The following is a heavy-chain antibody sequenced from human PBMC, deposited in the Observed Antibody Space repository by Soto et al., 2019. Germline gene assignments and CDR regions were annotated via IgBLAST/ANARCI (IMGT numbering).Heavy chain of an antibody. CDR2: MNPNSGNT. Sequence: ASVKVSCKASGYTFTSYAMHWVRQAPGQGLEWMGWMNPNSGNTSYAQKFQGSVTMTRNTSISTAYMELSSLRSEDTAVYYCARERTTISMDVWGQGTTVTVSS. CDR3: ARERTTISMDV. D-gene: IGHD3-9*01. CDR1: GYTFTSYA. V-gene: IGHV1-8*02. J-gene: IGHJ6*02.